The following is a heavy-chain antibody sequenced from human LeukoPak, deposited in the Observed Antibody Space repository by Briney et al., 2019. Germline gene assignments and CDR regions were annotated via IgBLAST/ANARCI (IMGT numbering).Heavy chain of an antibody. CDR2: IIPILGIA. CDR1: GGTFSSYA. CDR3: ARGGGVYYYDSSGYWDD. Sequence: GASVKVSCKASGGTFSSYAISWVRQAPGQGLEWMGRIIPILGIANYAQKFQGRVTITADKSTSTAYMELSSLRSEDTAVYYCARGGGVYYYDSSGYWDDWGQGTLVTVSS. J-gene: IGHJ4*02. V-gene: IGHV1-69*04. D-gene: IGHD3-22*01.